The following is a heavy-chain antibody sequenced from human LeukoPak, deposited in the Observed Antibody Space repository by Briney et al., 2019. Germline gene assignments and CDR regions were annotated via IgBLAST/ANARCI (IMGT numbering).Heavy chain of an antibody. CDR1: GYTFTSYG. CDR3: ARDVSPLAAAGITPYNWFDP. V-gene: IGHV1-18*01. D-gene: IGHD6-13*01. CDR2: ISAYNGNT. Sequence: GASVKVSCKASGYTFTSYGISWVRQAPGQGLEWMGCISAYNGNTNYAQKLQGRVTMTTDTSTSTAYMELRSLRSDDTAVYYCARDVSPLAAAGITPYNWFDPWGQGTLVTVSS. J-gene: IGHJ5*02.